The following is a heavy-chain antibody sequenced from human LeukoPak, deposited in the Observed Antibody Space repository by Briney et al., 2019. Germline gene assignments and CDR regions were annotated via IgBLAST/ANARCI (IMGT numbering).Heavy chain of an antibody. D-gene: IGHD3-22*01. CDR2: IYTGGST. CDR3: ARVGHYYDRSGYYFSPYYYGMDV. CDR1: GGSISSYY. Sequence: TSETLSLTCTVSGGSISSYYWSWIRQPAGKGLEWIGRIYTGGSTNYNPSLKSRVTMSVDTSKNQFSLKLSSVTAADTAVYYCARVGHYYDRSGYYFSPYYYGMDVWGQGTTVTVSS. V-gene: IGHV4-4*07. J-gene: IGHJ6*02.